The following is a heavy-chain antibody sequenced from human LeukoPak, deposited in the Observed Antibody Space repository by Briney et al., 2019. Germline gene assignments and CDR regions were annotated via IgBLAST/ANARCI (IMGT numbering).Heavy chain of an antibody. D-gene: IGHD1-1*01. CDR1: GFTFSDYS. J-gene: IGHJ4*02. CDR3: ARDHNYAFDN. Sequence: GGSLRLSCAASGFTFSDYSMNWVRQAPGKGLEWISWVGIDSGNTKYADSVKGRFTISGEKAKNSLYLQVSSLRVEDTAVYYCARDHNYAFDNWGQGTLVTVSS. CDR2: VGIDSGNT. V-gene: IGHV3-21*01.